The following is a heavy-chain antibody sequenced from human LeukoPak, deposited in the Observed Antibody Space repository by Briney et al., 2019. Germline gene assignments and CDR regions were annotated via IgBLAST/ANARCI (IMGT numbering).Heavy chain of an antibody. D-gene: IGHD1-26*01. CDR2: ISWNSGSI. CDR3: AKDPGYSGSYYFDY. J-gene: IGHJ4*02. CDR1: GFTFDDYA. Sequence: GRSLRLSCAASGFTFDDYAMHWVRQAPGKGPEWVSGISWNSGSIGYADSVKGRFTISRDNAKNSLYLQMNRLRAEDTALYYCAKDPGYSGSYYFDYWGQGTLVTVSS. V-gene: IGHV3-9*01.